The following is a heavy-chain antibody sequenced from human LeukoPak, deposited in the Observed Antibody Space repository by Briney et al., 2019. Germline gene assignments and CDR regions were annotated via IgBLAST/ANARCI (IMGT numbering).Heavy chain of an antibody. D-gene: IGHD4-11*01. CDR1: GFTFSTYG. Sequence: GGSLRLSCAASGFTFSTYGMHWVRQAPGKGLEWVSFIWSDGSNKYYADSVKGRFTISRDNSKNTLYLQMNSLRAEDTAVYYCARRGYYSHLNYLEYWGQGTLVTVSS. CDR3: ARRGYYSHLNYLEY. V-gene: IGHV3-33*01. J-gene: IGHJ4*02. CDR2: IWSDGSNK.